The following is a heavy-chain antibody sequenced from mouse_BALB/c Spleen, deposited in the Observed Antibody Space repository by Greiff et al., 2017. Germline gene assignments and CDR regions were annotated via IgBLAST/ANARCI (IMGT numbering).Heavy chain of an antibody. J-gene: IGHJ4*01. CDR1: GYSFTSYY. V-gene: IGHV1-66*01. CDR3: ARGGNY. Sequence: QVQLQQSGPELVKPGASVKISCKASGYSFTSYYIHWVKQRPGQGLEWIEWIFPGSGNTKYNEKFKGKATLTADTSSSTAYMQLSSLTSEDSAVYFCARGGNYWGQGTSVTVSS. CDR2: IFPGSGNT.